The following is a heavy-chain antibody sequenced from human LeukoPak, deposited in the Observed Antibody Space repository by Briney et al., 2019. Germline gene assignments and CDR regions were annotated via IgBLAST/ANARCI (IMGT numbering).Heavy chain of an antibody. CDR3: ARGISTTGHDY. CDR2: VFHTGSS. J-gene: IGHJ4*02. D-gene: IGHD4-11*01. V-gene: IGHV4-38-2*01. CDR1: GYSISSGYY. Sequence: SETLSLTCAVSGYSISSGYYWGWIRQPPGKGPEWIGSVFHTGSSYYIPSLKSRVTISVDTSKNQFSLEVSSVTAADTAIYYCARGISTTGHDYWGRGTLVTVSS.